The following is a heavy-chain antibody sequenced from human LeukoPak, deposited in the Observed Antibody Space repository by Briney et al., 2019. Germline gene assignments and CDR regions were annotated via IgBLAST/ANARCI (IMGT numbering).Heavy chain of an antibody. CDR2: ISWDGGST. J-gene: IGHJ5*02. V-gene: IGHV3-43D*04. CDR1: GFTFDDYA. D-gene: IGHD2-15*01. CDR3: AKDLLRSTDP. Sequence: GGSLRLSCAASGFTFDDYAMHWVRQAPGKGLEWVSLISWDGGSTYYADSVKGRFTISRDNGKNSLYLQMNSLRAEDTALYYCAKDLLRSTDPWGQGTLVTVSS.